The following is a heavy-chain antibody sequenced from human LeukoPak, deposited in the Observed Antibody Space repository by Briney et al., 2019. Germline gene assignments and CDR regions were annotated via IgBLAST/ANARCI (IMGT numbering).Heavy chain of an antibody. CDR3: AKGSSWYLDY. V-gene: IGHV3-23*01. D-gene: IGHD6-13*01. CDR1: GFTFSSYG. J-gene: IGHJ4*02. CDR2: ISGSGDDT. Sequence: GGSLRLSCAPSGFTFSSYGMSWVRQPPGKGLEWVSAISGSGDDTYYADSVKGLFTISRDNSNNTLYMQLNSLRAEDTAVYYCAKGSSWYLDYWGQGSLVTVSS.